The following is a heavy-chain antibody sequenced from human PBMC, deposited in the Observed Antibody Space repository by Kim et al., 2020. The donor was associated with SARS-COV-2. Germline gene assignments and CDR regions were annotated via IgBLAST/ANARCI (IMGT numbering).Heavy chain of an antibody. CDR1: GGTFSSYA. CDR2: IIPIFGTA. J-gene: IGHJ6*02. Sequence: SVKVSCKASGGTFSSYAISWVRQAPGQGLEWMGGIIPIFGTANYAQKFQGRVTITADESTSTAYMELSSLRSEDTAVYYCARGGKRVTTGDYYYYYGMDVWGQGTTVTVSS. CDR3: ARGGKRVTTGDYYYYYGMDV. V-gene: IGHV1-69*13. D-gene: IGHD2-21*02.